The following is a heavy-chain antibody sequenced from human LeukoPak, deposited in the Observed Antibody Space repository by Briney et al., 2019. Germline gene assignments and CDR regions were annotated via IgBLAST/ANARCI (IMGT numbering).Heavy chain of an antibody. J-gene: IGHJ4*02. V-gene: IGHV3-30*03. D-gene: IGHD6-13*01. CDR1: GFTFSRYS. Sequence: PGGSLRLSCAASGFTFSRYSMNWVRQAPGKGLEWVAVISYDGSNKYYADSVKGRFTISRDNSKNTLYLQMNSLRAEDTAVYYCARGNLVPDHWGQGTLVTVSS. CDR3: ARGNLVPDH. CDR2: ISYDGSNK.